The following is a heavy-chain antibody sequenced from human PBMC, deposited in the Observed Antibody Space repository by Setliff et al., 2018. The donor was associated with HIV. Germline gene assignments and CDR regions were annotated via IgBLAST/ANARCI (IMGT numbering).Heavy chain of an antibody. Sequence: PSETLSLTCSVSGGSILSGGYYWSWIRQTPGKGLEWIGSIYQSGTAYYNPSLKSRVTISVDTSKNQFSLNLSSVTATDTAVYFCSRLTRSSSNSYRGRFDPWGQGTLVTVSS. CDR1: GGSILSGGYY. J-gene: IGHJ5*02. CDR2: IYQSGTA. V-gene: IGHV4-39*01. D-gene: IGHD2-15*01. CDR3: SRLTRSSSNSYRGRFDP.